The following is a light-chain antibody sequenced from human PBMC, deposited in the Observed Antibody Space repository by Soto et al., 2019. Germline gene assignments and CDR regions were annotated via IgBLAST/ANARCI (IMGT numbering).Light chain of an antibody. CDR2: ATS. V-gene: IGKV1-27*01. J-gene: IGKJ4*01. CDR3: QNYNSAPLT. Sequence: DIQMTQSPSSLSASVGDRVTITCRASQDISNSLAWYQQKPGEVPKVLIYATSILQSGVPARFSGNGSGTDFTLTISSLQPEDVATYYCQNYNSAPLTFGGGTKVEI. CDR1: QDISNS.